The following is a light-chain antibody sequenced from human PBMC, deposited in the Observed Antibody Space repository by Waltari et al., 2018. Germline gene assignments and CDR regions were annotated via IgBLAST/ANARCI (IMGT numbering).Light chain of an antibody. J-gene: IGLJ2*01. CDR3: HLYYGGAHI. V-gene: IGLV7-43*01. CDR1: TGAVTIDHH. Sequence: QIVVTQEPSMTVSPGGPVPLTCGSSTGAVTIDHHANWFRQKPGQAPRPFIYSTTQTYPWTPVRCSPSRLGDKAALTLSPVQPEDEAVYYCHLYYGGAHIFGGGTKLTVL. CDR2: STT.